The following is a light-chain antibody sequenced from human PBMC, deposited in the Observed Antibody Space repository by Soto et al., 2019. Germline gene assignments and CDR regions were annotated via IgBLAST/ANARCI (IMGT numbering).Light chain of an antibody. CDR1: QSIGRD. J-gene: IGKJ5*01. Sequence: EIVMTQSPACLYVCPGEGGALXCRASQSIGRDFGCYQQRTGKAPRLLICDASTRATGIQARLIGGGSGREFTLSLRSLQSEDFAVYYCQQYNNWPPITFGQGTRLEIK. CDR2: DAS. CDR3: QQYNNWPPIT. V-gene: IGKV3-15*01.